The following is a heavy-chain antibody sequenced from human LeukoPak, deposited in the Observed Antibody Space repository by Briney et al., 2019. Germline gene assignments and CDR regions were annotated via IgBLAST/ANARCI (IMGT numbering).Heavy chain of an antibody. D-gene: IGHD3-3*01. V-gene: IGHV1-8*01. J-gene: IGHJ6*03. CDR2: MNPNRGNT. CDR1: GYTFTSYD. CDR3: ARGRKGSTIFGVVITELYYYYMDV. Sequence: ASVKVACKASGYTFTSYDINWVRQPTGQGLEWMGWMNPNRGNTGYAQKFQGRVTMTRNTSISTAYMELSSLRCEDTAVYYCARGRKGSTIFGVVITELYYYYMDVWGKGTTVTVSS.